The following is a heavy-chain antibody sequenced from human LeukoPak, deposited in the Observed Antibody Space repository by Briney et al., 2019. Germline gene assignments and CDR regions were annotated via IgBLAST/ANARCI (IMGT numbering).Heavy chain of an antibody. CDR3: ARGTGNYYGY. J-gene: IGHJ4*02. V-gene: IGHV3-23*01. D-gene: IGHD3/OR15-3a*01. CDR2: ISGSGGST. Sequence: GGSLRLSCAASGFTFRSYSMNWVRQAPGKGLEWVSAISGSGGSTYYADSVKGRFTITRDSAKNTLYLQMNSLRAEDTAVYYCARGTGNYYGYWGQGTLVTVSS. CDR1: GFTFRSYS.